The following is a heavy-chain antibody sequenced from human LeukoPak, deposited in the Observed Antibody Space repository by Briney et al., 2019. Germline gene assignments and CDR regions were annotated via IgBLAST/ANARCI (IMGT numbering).Heavy chain of an antibody. CDR2: IYYSGST. V-gene: IGHV4-39*07. CDR3: ARAQAVAGTAAHFDY. J-gene: IGHJ4*02. Sequence: SETLSLTCTVSGGSISSSSYYWGWIRQPPGKGLEWIGSIYYSGSTCYNPSLKSRVTISVDTSKNQFSLKLSSVTAADTAVYYCARAQAVAGTAAHFDYWGQGTLVTVSS. D-gene: IGHD6-19*01. CDR1: GGSISSSSYY.